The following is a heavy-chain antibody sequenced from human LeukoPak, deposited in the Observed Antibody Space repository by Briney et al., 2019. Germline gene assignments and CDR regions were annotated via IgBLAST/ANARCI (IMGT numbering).Heavy chain of an antibody. D-gene: IGHD3-16*01. CDR1: GYKFNDEY. CDR2: INPDSGFT. V-gene: IGHV1-2*02. CDR3: APTAEAYTSWWKV. J-gene: IGHJ4*02. Sequence: ASAKVSCKASGYKFNDEYMHWVRLAPGQGLEFMGWINPDSGFTNYAQKFKGRVTMTRDTSISTAYLEVRSLTSDDTAVYYCAPTAEAYTSWWKVWGQGTLVTVSS.